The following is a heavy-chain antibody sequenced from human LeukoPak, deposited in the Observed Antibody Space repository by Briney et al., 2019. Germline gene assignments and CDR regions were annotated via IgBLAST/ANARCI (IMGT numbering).Heavy chain of an antibody. CDR2: IYYSGST. J-gene: IGHJ4*02. CDR3: ASSRDYGDQQRPDY. D-gene: IGHD4-17*01. CDR1: GGSISSYY. V-gene: IGHV4-59*01. Sequence: PSETLSLTCTVSGGSISSYYWSWIRQPPGKGLEWIGYIYYSGSTNYNPSLKSRVTISVDTSKNQFSLKLSSVTAADTAVYYCASSRDYGDQQRPDYWGQGTLVTVSS.